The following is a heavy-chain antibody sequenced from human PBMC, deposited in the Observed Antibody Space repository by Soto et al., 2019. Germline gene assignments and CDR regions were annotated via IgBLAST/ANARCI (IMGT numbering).Heavy chain of an antibody. CDR1: GGSITSGGHY. CDR2: IYYSGST. V-gene: IGHV4-31*03. Sequence: QVQLQESGPGLVKPSQTLSLTCTVSGGSITSGGHYWSWLRQHPGKGLEWIGYIYYSGSTYYNPSLKSRVTISIDTAKNHFSLKLRSVTVADTAVYYCARDQGGITIFGVPYGMDVWGQGTTVTVSS. J-gene: IGHJ6*02. CDR3: ARDQGGITIFGVPYGMDV. D-gene: IGHD3-3*01.